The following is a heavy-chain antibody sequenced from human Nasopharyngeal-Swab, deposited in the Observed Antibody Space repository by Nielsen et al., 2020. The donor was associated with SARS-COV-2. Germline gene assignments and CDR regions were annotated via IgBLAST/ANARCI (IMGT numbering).Heavy chain of an antibody. D-gene: IGHD1-26*01. CDR2: ISPSGGST. CDR3: ARDLWAVGATSN. V-gene: IGHV1-46*01. Sequence: ASVKVSCKASGYTFTSYYMHWVRQAPGQGLEWMGIISPSGGSTSYAQKFQGRVTTTRDTSTSTVYMELSSLRSEDTAVYYCARDLWAVGATSNWGQGTLVTVSS. J-gene: IGHJ4*02. CDR1: GYTFTSYY.